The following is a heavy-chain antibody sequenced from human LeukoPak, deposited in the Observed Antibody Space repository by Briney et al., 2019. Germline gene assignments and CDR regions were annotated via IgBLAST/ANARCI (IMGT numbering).Heavy chain of an antibody. V-gene: IGHV3-9*01. CDR1: GFTFDDYA. CDR2: ISWNSGSI. CDR3: AKGLQTADY. D-gene: IGHD5-24*01. Sequence: GRSLRLSCAASGFTFDDYAMHWVRQAPGKGLEWVSGISWNSGSIGYADSVKGRFTISRDNAKNTLYLQMNSLRAEDTAVYYCAKGLQTADYWGQGTLVTVSS. J-gene: IGHJ4*02.